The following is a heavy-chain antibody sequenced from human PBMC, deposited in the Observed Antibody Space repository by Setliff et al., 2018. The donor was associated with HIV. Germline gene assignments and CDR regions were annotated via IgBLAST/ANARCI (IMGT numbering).Heavy chain of an antibody. J-gene: IGHJ4*02. V-gene: IGHV4-4*02. CDR1: GGSISNSNW. D-gene: IGHD3-22*01. Sequence: SETLSLTCAVSGGSISNSNWWSWVRQPPGKGLEWIGEINHSGSTNYNPSLKSRVTISVDTSKNQFSLKLSSVTAADTAVFYCARLTTTYYYDSSAYYHPVWGQGTLVTVSS. CDR3: ARLTTTYYYDSSAYYHPV. CDR2: INHSGST.